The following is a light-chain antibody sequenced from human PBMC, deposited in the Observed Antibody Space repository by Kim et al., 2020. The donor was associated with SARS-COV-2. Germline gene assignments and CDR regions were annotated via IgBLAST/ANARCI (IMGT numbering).Light chain of an antibody. J-gene: IGKJ1*01. V-gene: IGKV1-27*01. CDR1: QDIANY. Sequence: DIQMTQSPPSLSASVGDGVTITCRASQDIANYLAWYQQKPGKVPKLLVYAASALKSGVPSRFSGRRSGTDFTLTISNLQPEDVATYYCQRYDSAPWTFGQGTKVEIK. CDR2: AAS. CDR3: QRYDSAPWT.